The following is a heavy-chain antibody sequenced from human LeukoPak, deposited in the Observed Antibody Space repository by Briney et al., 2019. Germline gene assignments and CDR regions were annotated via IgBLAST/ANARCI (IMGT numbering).Heavy chain of an antibody. V-gene: IGHV4-4*07. CDR1: GVSISSYY. D-gene: IGHD4-23*01. CDR3: ARHWTYGGPFDY. J-gene: IGHJ4*02. CDR2: IYTSGST. Sequence: SETLSLTCTVSGVSISSYYWSWIRQPAGKGLEWIGRIYTSGSTNYNPSLKSRVTMSVDTSKNQFSLKLSSVTAADTAVYYCARHWTYGGPFDYWGQGTLVTVSS.